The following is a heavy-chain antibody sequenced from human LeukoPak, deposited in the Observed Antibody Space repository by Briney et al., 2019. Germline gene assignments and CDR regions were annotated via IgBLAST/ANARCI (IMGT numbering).Heavy chain of an antibody. Sequence: GGSLRLSCAASGFTFSSYGMSWVRQAPGKGLEWVSAISGSGGSTYYADSVRGRFTISRDNSKNTLYLQMNSLRAEDTAVYYCAKHLGSPHFDYWGQGTLVTVSS. J-gene: IGHJ4*02. CDR3: AKHLGSPHFDY. CDR1: GFTFSSYG. V-gene: IGHV3-23*01. CDR2: ISGSGGST.